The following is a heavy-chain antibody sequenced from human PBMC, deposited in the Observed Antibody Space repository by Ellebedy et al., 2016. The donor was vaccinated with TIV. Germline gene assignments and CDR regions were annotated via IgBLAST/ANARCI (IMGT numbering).Heavy chain of an antibody. J-gene: IGHJ2*01. CDR3: ARGVGVVTYNPSYWYFDL. CDR2: INPNSGGT. CDR1: GYTFTGYY. D-gene: IGHD4-23*01. Sequence: ASVKVSCXASGYTFTGYYMHWVRQAPGQGLEWMGWINPNSGGTNYAQKFQGRVTMTRDTSISTAYMELSRLRSDDTAVYYCARGVGVVTYNPSYWYFDLWGRGTLVTVSS. V-gene: IGHV1-2*02.